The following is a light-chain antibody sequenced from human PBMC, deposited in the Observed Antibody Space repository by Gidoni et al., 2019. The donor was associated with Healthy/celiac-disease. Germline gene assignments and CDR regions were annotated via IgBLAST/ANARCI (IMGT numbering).Light chain of an antibody. CDR2: GAS. V-gene: IGKV3-20*01. CDR1: QSVSSSY. Sequence: EIVFTQSPGTLSLSPGERATLSGRASQSVSSSYLAWYQQKPGQAPRLLIYGASSRATGIPDRFSGSGSGTDFTLTISRLEPEDFAVYYCQQYGSSPQTFGQGTKVEIK. J-gene: IGKJ1*01. CDR3: QQYGSSPQT.